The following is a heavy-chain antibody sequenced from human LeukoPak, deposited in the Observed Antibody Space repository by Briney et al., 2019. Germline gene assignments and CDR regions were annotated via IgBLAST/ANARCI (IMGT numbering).Heavy chain of an antibody. CDR1: GFTFDDYA. Sequence: GRSLRLSCAASGFTFDDYAMHWVRQAPGKGLERVSGISWNSGSIGYADSVKGRFTISRDNAKNSLYLQMNSLRAEDTALYYCVRQDYYGSGRFDYWGQGTLVTVSS. V-gene: IGHV3-9*01. CDR2: ISWNSGSI. CDR3: VRQDYYGSGRFDY. J-gene: IGHJ4*02. D-gene: IGHD3-10*01.